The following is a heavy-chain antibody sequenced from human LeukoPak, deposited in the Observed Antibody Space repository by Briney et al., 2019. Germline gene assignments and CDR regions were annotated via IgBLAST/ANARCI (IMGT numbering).Heavy chain of an antibody. CDR2: MNPNSGNT. Sequence: ASVKVSCKASGYTFTSYDINWVRQATGQGLEWMGWMNPNSGNTGYAQKFQGRVTMTRNTSISTAYMELSSLRSEDTAVYYCAGGRGVIVSGWFDPWGQGTLVTVSS. D-gene: IGHD3-22*01. CDR1: GYTFTSYD. V-gene: IGHV1-8*01. CDR3: AGGRGVIVSGWFDP. J-gene: IGHJ5*02.